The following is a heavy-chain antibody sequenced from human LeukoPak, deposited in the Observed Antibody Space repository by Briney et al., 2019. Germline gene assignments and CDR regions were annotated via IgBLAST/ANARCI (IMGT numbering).Heavy chain of an antibody. V-gene: IGHV3-33*01. CDR1: GFTFSNYA. CDR3: ARDKWGKGWTGSIDN. CDR2: IWYDRGDK. D-gene: IGHD3/OR15-3a*01. J-gene: IGHJ4*02. Sequence: GGSLRLSCAASGFTFSNYAMHWVRHAPGKGLEWVAVIWYDRGDKYYADAVKGRFTISRDDSKNTLYLQIKSLRAEDTAVYYCARDKWGKGWTGSIDNWGQGTLVTVSA.